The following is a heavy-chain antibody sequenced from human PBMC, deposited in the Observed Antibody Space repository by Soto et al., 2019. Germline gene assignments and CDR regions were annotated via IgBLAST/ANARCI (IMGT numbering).Heavy chain of an antibody. Sequence: CKASGYTFASYGISWLRQAPGQGLEWLGWVSTYSPKTVYAQKFQGRVTMTTDTSTTTAYMELTSLKTEDTAVYYCTRLYCGGDCDFDSWGQGTLVTVSS. D-gene: IGHD2-21*02. CDR1: GYTFASYG. J-gene: IGHJ4*02. CDR3: TRLYCGGDCDFDS. CDR2: VSTYSPKT. V-gene: IGHV1-18*01.